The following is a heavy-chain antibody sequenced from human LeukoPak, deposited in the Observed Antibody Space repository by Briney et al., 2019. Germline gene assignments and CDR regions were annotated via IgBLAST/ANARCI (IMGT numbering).Heavy chain of an antibody. V-gene: IGHV3-9*01. Sequence: GGSLRLSCAASGFIFDDHGMHWVRQAPGKGLEWVSGISWSSGIIGYADSVKGRFTISRDNAKNSLDLQMESLRAEDTAVYYCAKEVGGFDYWGQGTLVTVSS. D-gene: IGHD3-16*01. CDR3: AKEVGGFDY. CDR1: GFIFDDHG. CDR2: ISWSSGII. J-gene: IGHJ4*02.